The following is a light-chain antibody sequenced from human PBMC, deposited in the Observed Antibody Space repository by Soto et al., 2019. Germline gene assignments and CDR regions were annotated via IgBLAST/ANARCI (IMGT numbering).Light chain of an antibody. Sequence: EIVMTQSPASLSVSPGERATPSCRASQSVNRKLAWYQQKPGQAPRLLIYGASTRATGIPVRFSGSESGTEFTLTISSLQSEDFAVYYCQQYHHWKTFGQGTKVDIK. CDR1: QSVNRK. J-gene: IGKJ1*01. CDR3: QQYHHWKT. V-gene: IGKV3-15*01. CDR2: GAS.